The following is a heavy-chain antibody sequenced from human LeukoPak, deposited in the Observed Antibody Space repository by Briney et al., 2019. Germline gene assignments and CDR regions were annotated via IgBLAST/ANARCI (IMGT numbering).Heavy chain of an antibody. Sequence: GGSLRLSCAASGFTFSTYAMSWVRQAPGKGLEWVAVIWYDGSNKYYADSVKGRFTISRDNSKNTLYLQMNSLRAEDTAVYYCAKVRGYYDSSGWFDYWGQGTLVTVSS. V-gene: IGHV3-33*06. J-gene: IGHJ4*02. CDR1: GFTFSTYA. CDR3: AKVRGYYDSSGWFDY. D-gene: IGHD3-22*01. CDR2: IWYDGSNK.